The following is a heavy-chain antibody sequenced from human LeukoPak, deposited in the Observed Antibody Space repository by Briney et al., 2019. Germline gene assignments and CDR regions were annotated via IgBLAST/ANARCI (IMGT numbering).Heavy chain of an antibody. V-gene: IGHV3-11*01. J-gene: IGHJ6*02. Sequence: GGSLRLSCAASGFPFGDYYMTWIRQAPGKGLEWISYISRSGDNLYYADSVEGRFTISRDNAKNSLFLQMNSLRADDTAVYYCAREVVIFPDYYYYGVDVWGQGTTVTVSS. CDR3: AREVVIFPDYYYYGVDV. CDR1: GFPFGDYY. CDR2: ISRSGDNL. D-gene: IGHD3-9*01.